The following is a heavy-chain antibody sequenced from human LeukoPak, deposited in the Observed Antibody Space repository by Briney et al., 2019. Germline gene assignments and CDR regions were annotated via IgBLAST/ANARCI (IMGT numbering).Heavy chain of an antibody. J-gene: IGHJ4*02. D-gene: IGHD6-13*01. CDR2: ISWNSGSI. CDR3: AKDGGSWPYYFDY. V-gene: IGHV3-9*01. Sequence: GGSLRLSCAASGFTFSSYWMHWVRQAPGKGLEWVSGISWNSGSIGYADSVKGRFTISRDNAKNSLYLQMNSLRAEDTALYYCAKDGGSWPYYFDYWGQGTLVTVSS. CDR1: GFTFSSYW.